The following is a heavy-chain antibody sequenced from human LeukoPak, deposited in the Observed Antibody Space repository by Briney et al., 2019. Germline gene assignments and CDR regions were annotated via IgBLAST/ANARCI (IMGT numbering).Heavy chain of an antibody. D-gene: IGHD6-19*01. J-gene: IGHJ4*02. CDR3: ARGSSRQQWLMNY. V-gene: IGHV3-74*01. CDR2: INRDGSST. CDR1: GFTFRSYW. Sequence: GGSLRLSCVASGFTFRSYWMHWVRHTPGKGLLWFSRINRDGSSTNYADSLKGRFTISRDNAKNTLYLQMNSLRAEDTAMYYCARGSSRQQWLMNYWGQGTLVTVSS.